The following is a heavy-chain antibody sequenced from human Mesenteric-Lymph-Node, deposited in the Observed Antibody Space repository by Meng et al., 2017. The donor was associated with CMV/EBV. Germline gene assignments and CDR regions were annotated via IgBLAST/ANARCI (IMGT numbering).Heavy chain of an antibody. D-gene: IGHD1-26*01. J-gene: IGHJ3*02. CDR1: GGAVSNGEYC. CDR3: ARGIVLDAFDI. V-gene: IGHV4-39*07. CDR2: IYYRGNT. Sequence: SETLSLTCTVSGGAVSNGEYCWGWIRQSPGKGLEWIGNIYYRGNTYYNPSLRSRVTISADTSKNQFSLKLSSVTAADTAVYYCARGIVLDAFDIWGQGTMVTVSS.